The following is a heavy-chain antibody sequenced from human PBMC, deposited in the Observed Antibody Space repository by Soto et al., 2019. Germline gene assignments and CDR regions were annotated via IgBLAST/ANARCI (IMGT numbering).Heavy chain of an antibody. V-gene: IGHV1-58*02. D-gene: IGHD3-16*01. J-gene: IGHJ6*02. CDR3: AADGKGGTNYGMDG. CDR2: IVVGSGDT. CDR1: GFTFTSST. Sequence: QMQLVQSGPEVKKPGTSVKVSCKASGFTFTSSTMQWVRQIRGQRLEWIGWIVVGSGDTNYAQKFQERVTITRDMSTATAYMELSSLSSEDTAVYYCAADGKGGTNYGMDGWGQGTTVTVSS.